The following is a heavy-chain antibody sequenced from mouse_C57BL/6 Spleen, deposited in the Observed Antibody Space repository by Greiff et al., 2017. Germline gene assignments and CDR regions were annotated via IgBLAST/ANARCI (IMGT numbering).Heavy chain of an antibody. CDR1: GYTFTSYW. V-gene: IGHV1-61*01. CDR2: IYPSDSET. Sequence: VQLQQPGAELVRPGSSVKLSCKASGYTFTSYWMDWVKQRPGQGLEWIGNIYPSDSETHYNQKFKDKATLTVDKSSSTAYMQLSSLTSEDSAVYDCAREGWVPYAMDYWGQGTSVTVSS. D-gene: IGHD2-3*01. CDR3: AREGWVPYAMDY. J-gene: IGHJ4*01.